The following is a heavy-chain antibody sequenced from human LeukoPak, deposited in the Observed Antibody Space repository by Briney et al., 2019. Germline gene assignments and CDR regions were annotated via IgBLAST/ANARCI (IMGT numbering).Heavy chain of an antibody. CDR3: ARGIYGYYSFYYYGMDV. Sequence: GGSLRLSCAASGFTFSSYAMHWVRQAPGKGLEWVAVISYDGSNKYYADSVKGRFTISRDNSNNTLYLQMNSVRAEDTAVYYCARGIYGYYSFYYYGMDVWGQGTTVTVSS. CDR1: GFTFSSYA. J-gene: IGHJ6*02. V-gene: IGHV3-30-3*01. CDR2: ISYDGSNK. D-gene: IGHD4-17*01.